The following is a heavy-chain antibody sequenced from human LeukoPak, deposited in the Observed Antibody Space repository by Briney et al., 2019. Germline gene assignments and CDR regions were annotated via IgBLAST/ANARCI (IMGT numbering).Heavy chain of an antibody. CDR1: GYTFTGYY. J-gene: IGHJ4*02. Sequence: ASVKVSCKASGYTFTGYYMHWVRQAPGQGLEWMGWINPNSGGTNYAQKFQGRVTMTRDTSISTAYMELSRLRSDDTAVYYCARDKGYCSSSSCLVLDYWGQGTLVTVSS. CDR3: ARDKGYCSSSSCLVLDY. V-gene: IGHV1-2*02. D-gene: IGHD2-2*01. CDR2: INPNSGGT.